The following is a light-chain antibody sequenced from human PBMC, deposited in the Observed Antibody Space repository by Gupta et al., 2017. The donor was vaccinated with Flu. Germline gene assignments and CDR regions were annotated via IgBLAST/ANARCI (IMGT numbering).Light chain of an antibody. CDR3: MQGAHWPWA. CDR2: LVS. CDR1: QSLLYTVVRAV. J-gene: IGKJ1*01. Sequence: IYCRSSQSLLYTVVRAVLHWFQQRPGQSPRRLIYLVSHRDLGVPDRFSGSGSGTDFTLKISRGEAEDVGIYFCMQGAHWPWAFGQGTKVEIK. V-gene: IGKV2-30*01.